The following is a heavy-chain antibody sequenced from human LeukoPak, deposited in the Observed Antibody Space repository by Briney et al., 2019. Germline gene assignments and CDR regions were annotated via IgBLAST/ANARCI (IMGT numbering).Heavy chain of an antibody. J-gene: IGHJ4*02. CDR1: GFTFSSYW. CDR3: AKDGSGTGWFLDY. D-gene: IGHD6-19*01. CDR2: IKQDGSEK. V-gene: IGHV3-7*01. Sequence: GGSLRLSCAASGFTFSSYWMSWVRQAPGKGLEWVANIKQDGSEKYYVDSVKGRFTISRDNAKNSLYLQMNSLRAEDTAVYFCAKDGSGTGWFLDYWGQGTLVTVSS.